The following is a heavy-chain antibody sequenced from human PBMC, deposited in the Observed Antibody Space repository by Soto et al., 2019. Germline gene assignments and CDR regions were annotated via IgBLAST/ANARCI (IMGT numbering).Heavy chain of an antibody. J-gene: IGHJ4*02. CDR2: INAGNGNT. CDR3: AWNIVVVAVLYY. D-gene: IGHD2-21*02. V-gene: IGHV1-3*01. CDR1: GYTFTSYS. Sequence: ASVKVSCKASGYTFTSYSMHWVRQAPGQRLEWMGWINAGNGNTKYSQKFQGRVTITRDTSASTAYMELSSLRSEDTAVYYCAWNIVVVAVLYYRGQGTLDTVSA.